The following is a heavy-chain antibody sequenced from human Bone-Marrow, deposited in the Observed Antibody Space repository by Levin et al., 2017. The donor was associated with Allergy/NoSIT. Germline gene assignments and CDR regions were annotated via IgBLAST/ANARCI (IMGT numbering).Heavy chain of an antibody. J-gene: IGHJ5*02. Sequence: PSETLSLTCAVYGGSFSGYYWSWIRQPPGKGLEWIGEINHSGSTNYNPSLKSRVTISVDTSKNQFSLKLSSVTAADTAVYYCARGVMGPLRWGFDPWGQGTLVTVSS. V-gene: IGHV4-34*01. D-gene: IGHD2-8*01. CDR2: INHSGST. CDR3: ARGVMGPLRWGFDP. CDR1: GGSFSGYY.